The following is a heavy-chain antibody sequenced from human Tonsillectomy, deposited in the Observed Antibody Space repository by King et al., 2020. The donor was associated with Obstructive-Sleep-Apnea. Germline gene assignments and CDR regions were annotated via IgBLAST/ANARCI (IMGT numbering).Heavy chain of an antibody. V-gene: IGHV3-30*03. CDR1: GVTFRSYC. Sequence: QLVQSGGGVVQPGGSLRLSWAASGVTFRSYCMHGVRQAPGKGLEWLAVTFHDVSSENYAESVKGRLTITRDNSKHTLSLQMNSLRAEDTALYYCARGQMSWATGFRWLDPWGQGTLVIVSS. CDR3: ARGQMSWATGFRWLDP. J-gene: IGHJ5*02. D-gene: IGHD1-26*01. CDR2: TFHDVSSE.